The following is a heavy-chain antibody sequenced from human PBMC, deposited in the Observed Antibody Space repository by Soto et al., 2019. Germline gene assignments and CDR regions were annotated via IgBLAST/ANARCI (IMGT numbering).Heavy chain of an antibody. Sequence: EVQVVESGGGLVQPGGSLRLSCVASGFSFSTYWMSWVRQVPGTGLEWVANIKADGSETHYVDSVRGRFTISRDNAKTSLYLQVNSLRADDTAVDYCAKGGHIDFCGQGTLVTVSS. D-gene: IGHD3-16*01. J-gene: IGHJ4*02. V-gene: IGHV3-7*03. CDR3: AKGGHIDF. CDR2: IKADGSET. CDR1: GFSFSTYW.